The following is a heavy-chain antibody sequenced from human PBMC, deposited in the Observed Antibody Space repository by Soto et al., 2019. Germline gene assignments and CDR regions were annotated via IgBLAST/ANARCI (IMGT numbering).Heavy chain of an antibody. V-gene: IGHV1-24*01. J-gene: IGHJ4*02. CDR1: GYTLTELS. D-gene: IGHD4-17*01. CDR3: ATDRLKSKTTSYDY. CDR2: FDPEDGET. Sequence: AASVKVSCKVSGYTLTELSMHWVRQAPGKGLEWMGGFDPEDGETIYAQKFQGRVTMTEDTSTDTAYMELSSLRSEDTAVYYCATDRLKSKTTSYDYWGQGTLVTVSS.